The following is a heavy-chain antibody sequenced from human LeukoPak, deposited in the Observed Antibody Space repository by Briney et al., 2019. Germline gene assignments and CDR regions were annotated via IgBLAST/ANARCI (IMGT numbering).Heavy chain of an antibody. D-gene: IGHD6-13*01. CDR2: ISSSSYI. Sequence: GGSLRLSCAASGFTFSSYSMNWVRQAPGKGLEWVSSISSSSYIYYADSVKGRFTISRDNAKNSLYLQMNSLRAEDTAVYYCARDSSSWHYYYYYGMDVWGQGTTVTVSS. J-gene: IGHJ6*02. V-gene: IGHV3-21*01. CDR3: ARDSSSWHYYYYYGMDV. CDR1: GFTFSSYS.